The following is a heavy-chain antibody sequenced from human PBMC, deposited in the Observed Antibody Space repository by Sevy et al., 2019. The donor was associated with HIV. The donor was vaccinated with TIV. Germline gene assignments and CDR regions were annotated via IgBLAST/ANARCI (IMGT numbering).Heavy chain of an antibody. V-gene: IGHV3-30*18. CDR2: ISYDGSYK. CDR1: GFTFSNYG. D-gene: IGHD6-13*01. Sequence: GGSLRLSCAASGFTFSNYGMHWVRQAPGKGLEWVAVISYDGSYKYYTDSVKGRFTISRDNSKNTLYLQMNSLRAEDTAVYYCAKDLAVGSSSWPTDYWGQGTLVTVSS. CDR3: AKDLAVGSSSWPTDY. J-gene: IGHJ4*02.